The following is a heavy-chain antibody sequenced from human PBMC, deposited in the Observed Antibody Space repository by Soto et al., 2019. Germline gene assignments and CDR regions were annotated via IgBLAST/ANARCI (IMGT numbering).Heavy chain of an antibody. CDR3: ARGDIVLVPASEGNWFDP. CDR1: GYSFSTHH. CDR2: INPDGGAT. Sequence: QVQLVQSGAEVKMPGTSVKVSCKASGYSFSTHHIHWVRQAPGQGLEWLGFINPDGGATNYARKFQGRLRLTMVTPTSTVSMELSSLGHADTAVYYCARGDIVLVPASEGNWFDPWGQGTLVTVS. D-gene: IGHD2-2*01. J-gene: IGHJ5*02. V-gene: IGHV1-46*01.